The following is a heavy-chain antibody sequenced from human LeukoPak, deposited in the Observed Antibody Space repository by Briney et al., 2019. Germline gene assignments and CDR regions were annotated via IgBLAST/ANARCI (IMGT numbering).Heavy chain of an antibody. V-gene: IGHV3-23*01. Sequence: GGSLRLSCAASGFTFSSYAMSWVRQAPGRGLEWVSTVIGNGGSTYYADSVKGRFTISRDNSKNTLYLQMNSLRADDTAVYYCAKSPFGDKCCPLGYWGQGTLVTVSS. D-gene: IGHD2-21*01. CDR2: VIGNGGST. J-gene: IGHJ4*02. CDR1: GFTFSSYA. CDR3: AKSPFGDKCCPLGY.